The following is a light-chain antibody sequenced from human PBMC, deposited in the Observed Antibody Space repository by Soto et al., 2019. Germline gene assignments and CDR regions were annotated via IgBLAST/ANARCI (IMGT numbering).Light chain of an antibody. V-gene: IGKV1-5*01. J-gene: IGKJ2*01. CDR1: QSISSW. CDR2: DAS. Sequence: DIQMTQSPSTLSASVGDRVTITCRASQSISSWLAWYQQKPGEAPKLLIYDASSLESGVPSRFSGSGSGTEFTLTISSLQPDDFATYYCQQYNRSPMYTFGQGTKLEIK. CDR3: QQYNRSPMYT.